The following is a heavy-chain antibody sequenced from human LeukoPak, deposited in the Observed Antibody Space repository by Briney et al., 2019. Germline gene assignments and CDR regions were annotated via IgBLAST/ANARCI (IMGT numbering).Heavy chain of an antibody. D-gene: IGHD5/OR15-5a*01. CDR3: ARDTGGGSTFMDV. CDR2: INPNSGGT. CDR1: GYTFTGYY. V-gene: IGHV1-2*02. J-gene: IGHJ6*02. Sequence: ASVKVSCKASGYTFTGYYMHWVRQVPGQGLEWMGWINPNSGGTNYAQKFQGRVTMTRDTSISTAYMELSRLRSDDTAVYYCARDTGGGSTFMDVWGQGTTVTVSS.